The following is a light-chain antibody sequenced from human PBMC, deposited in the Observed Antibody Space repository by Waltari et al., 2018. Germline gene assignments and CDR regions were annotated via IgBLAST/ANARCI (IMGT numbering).Light chain of an antibody. V-gene: IGKV1-5*03. CDR3: QQYNSYSPWT. Sequence: DIKMTQSPSTLSASVGDRVTITCRASQSISSWLAWYQQKPGKAPKLLIYKASSLQSGGPSRFSGSGSGTEFTLTISGLQPDDFATYYCQQYNSYSPWTFGQGTKVEIK. J-gene: IGKJ1*01. CDR1: QSISSW. CDR2: KAS.